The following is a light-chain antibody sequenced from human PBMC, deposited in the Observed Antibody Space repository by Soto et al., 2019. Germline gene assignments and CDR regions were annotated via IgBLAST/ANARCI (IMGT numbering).Light chain of an antibody. Sequence: DIQLTQSPSFLSASIGDRVSITCRASQDISSYLAWYQRKPGKAPKLLIYGASTLQSGVPSSFSGSGSGTEFTLTISSLQQEDFATYYCQQLYSSPLTFGGGTKVEIK. CDR1: QDISSY. J-gene: IGKJ4*01. V-gene: IGKV1-9*01. CDR3: QQLYSSPLT. CDR2: GAS.